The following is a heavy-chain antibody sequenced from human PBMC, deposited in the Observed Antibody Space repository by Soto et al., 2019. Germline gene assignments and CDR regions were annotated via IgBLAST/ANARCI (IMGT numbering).Heavy chain of an antibody. J-gene: IGHJ4*02. CDR3: VKVLARGVGVPRFYFDS. V-gene: IGHV3-74*01. CDR2: INADGTST. D-gene: IGHD2-2*01. Sequence: DVQLVESGGGLVQPGWSLRLSCAASGFTFSNSWMHWVRQVSGKGLEWVSRINADGTSTSYADSVKGRFTISRDNAKNTLYLHVNSLRAEDTAVYYCVKVLARGVGVPRFYFDSWGQGALVTVSS. CDR1: GFTFSNSW.